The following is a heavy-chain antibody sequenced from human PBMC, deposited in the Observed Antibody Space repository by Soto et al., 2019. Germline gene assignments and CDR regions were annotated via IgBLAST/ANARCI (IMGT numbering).Heavy chain of an antibody. J-gene: IGHJ3*02. Sequence: GASVKVSCKASGYTFTSYGISWVRQAPGQGLEWMGWISAYNGNTNYAQKHQGRVTMTTDTSTSTAYMELRSLRSDDTAVYYCASLSGILYFLRYFDCLLSAPGDDAFDIWGQGKMVTVS. CDR2: ISAYNGNT. D-gene: IGHD3-9*01. V-gene: IGHV1-18*01. CDR1: GYTFTSYG. CDR3: ASLSGILYFLRYFDCLLSAPGDDAFDI.